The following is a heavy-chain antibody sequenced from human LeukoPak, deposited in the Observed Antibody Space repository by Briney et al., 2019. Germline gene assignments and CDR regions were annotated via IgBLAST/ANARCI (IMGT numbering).Heavy chain of an antibody. J-gene: IGHJ4*02. CDR1: GYTFTTFG. CDR2: ISVYNGNT. CDR3: ARGGPYSSSWYRATEAFDY. D-gene: IGHD6-13*01. V-gene: IGHV1-18*01. Sequence: GASVKVSCKTSGYTFTTFGISWVRQAPGQGLEWMGWISVYNGNTNYAQKLQGRVTMTTDTSTSTAYMELRSLRSDDTAVYYCARGGPYSSSWYRATEAFDYWGQGTLVTVSS.